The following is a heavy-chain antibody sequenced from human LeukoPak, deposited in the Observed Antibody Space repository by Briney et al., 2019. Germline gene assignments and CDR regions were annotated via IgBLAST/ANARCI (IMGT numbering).Heavy chain of an antibody. CDR1: GYSFTSYG. D-gene: IGHD2-2*01. CDR2: ISAYNGNT. CDR3: ARVTSCCLVNWFDP. Sequence: GASVKVSCKASGYSFTSYGISWVRQAPGQGLEWMGWISAYNGNTNYAQKLQGRVTMTTDTSTSTAYMELRSLRSDDTAVYYCARVTSCCLVNWFDPWGQGTLVTVSS. J-gene: IGHJ5*02. V-gene: IGHV1-18*01.